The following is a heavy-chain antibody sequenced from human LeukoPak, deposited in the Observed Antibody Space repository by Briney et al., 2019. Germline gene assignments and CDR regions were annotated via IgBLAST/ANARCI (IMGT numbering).Heavy chain of an antibody. J-gene: IGHJ4*02. Sequence: GESLKISCKGSGYSFTSYWIGWVRQMPGKGLEWMGIIYPGDSDTRYSPSFQGQVTISADKSISTAYLQWSSLKASDTAMYYCARAYCGGDCYSENFDYWGQGTLVTVSS. CDR3: ARAYCGGDCYSENFDY. CDR2: IYPGDSDT. CDR1: GYSFTSYW. D-gene: IGHD2-21*02. V-gene: IGHV5-51*01.